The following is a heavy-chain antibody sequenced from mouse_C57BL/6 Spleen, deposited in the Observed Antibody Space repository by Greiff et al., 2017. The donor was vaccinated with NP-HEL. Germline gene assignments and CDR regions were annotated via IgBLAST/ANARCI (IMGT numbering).Heavy chain of an antibody. CDR1: GYTFTSYW. Sequence: QVQLQQPGAELVKPGASVKMSCKASGYTFTSYWITWVKQRPGQGLEWIGDIYPGSGSTNYNEKFKSKATLPVDTSSSTAYMQLSSLTSEDSAVYYCARRTTVVAHFDYWGQGTTLTVSS. CDR2: IYPGSGST. V-gene: IGHV1-55*01. D-gene: IGHD1-1*01. J-gene: IGHJ2*01. CDR3: ARRTTVVAHFDY.